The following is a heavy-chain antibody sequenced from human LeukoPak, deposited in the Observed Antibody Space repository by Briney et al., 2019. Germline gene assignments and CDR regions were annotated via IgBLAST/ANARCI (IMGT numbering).Heavy chain of an antibody. J-gene: IGHJ4*02. CDR3: TTVGLRSGWLGLDY. V-gene: IGHV3-73*01. CDR1: GFTFSGSA. CDR2: IRSKANSYAT. D-gene: IGHD6-19*01. Sequence: PGGSLRLSCAASGFTFSGSAMHWVRQASGKGLEWVGRIRSKANSYATAYAASVKGRFTISRDDSKNTAYLQMNSLKSEDTAVYYCTTVGLRSGWLGLDYWGQGTLVTVSS.